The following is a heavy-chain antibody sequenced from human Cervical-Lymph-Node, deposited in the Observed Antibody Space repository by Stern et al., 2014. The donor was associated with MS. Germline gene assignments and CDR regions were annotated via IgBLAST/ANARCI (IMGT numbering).Heavy chain of an antibody. CDR3: ARTQGSWSHIDT. V-gene: IGHV4-59*11. D-gene: IGHD6-13*01. Sequence: QLQLQESGPGLVKPSETLSLTCTVSGGPISSHYWSWIRQPSGKGLEWIGCLYYSGTTIYNPSLNSRVTISVDKSKNQISLKLASVTAADTAVYYCARTQGSWSHIDTWGQGTLVTVSS. J-gene: IGHJ5*02. CDR2: LYYSGTT. CDR1: GGPISSHY.